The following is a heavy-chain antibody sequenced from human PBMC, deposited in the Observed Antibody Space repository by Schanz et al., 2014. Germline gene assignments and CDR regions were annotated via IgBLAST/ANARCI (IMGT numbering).Heavy chain of an antibody. CDR2: IIPILAIA. J-gene: IGHJ4*02. CDR3: ARKGMPPIWSGYPYFFDF. D-gene: IGHD3-3*01. Sequence: QVQLVQSGAEVKKAGASVKVSCKASGGIFSSYAISWVRQAPGQGLEWMGRIIPILAIANYAQKFQGRVTITADKSTNTAYMELNSLRSEDTAVYYCARKGMPPIWSGYPYFFDFWGQGTLVTVSS. CDR1: GGIFSSYA. V-gene: IGHV1-69*04.